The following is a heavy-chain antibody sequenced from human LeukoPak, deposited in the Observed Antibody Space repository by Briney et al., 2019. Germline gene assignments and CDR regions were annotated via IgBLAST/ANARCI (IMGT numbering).Heavy chain of an antibody. CDR2: INHSGTI. V-gene: IGHV4-34*01. CDR3: ARDPPWGNYGMDV. CDR1: GGSFSVYY. J-gene: IGHJ6*02. Sequence: SETLSLTCAVYGGSFSVYYWSWIRQPPGKGLEWIGEINHSGTINSKPSLRSRVTISIHTSERQFSLELSSVTAADTAVYYCARDPPWGNYGMDVWGQGTTVTVSS. D-gene: IGHD3-16*01.